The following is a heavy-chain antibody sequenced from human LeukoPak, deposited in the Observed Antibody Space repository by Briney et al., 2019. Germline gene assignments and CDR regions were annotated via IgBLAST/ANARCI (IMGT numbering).Heavy chain of an antibody. CDR3: ARESGSESYFYFDY. Sequence: ASVKVACKPSNYTFTDYPITWVRQVPGQGLEWMGWISTRNGETHYARRFQGRATMTTDTFASTVYIEVRSLTSDDTALYYCARESGSESYFYFDYWGPGTLVTVSS. D-gene: IGHD3-10*01. CDR1: NYTFTDYP. CDR2: ISTRNGET. J-gene: IGHJ4*02. V-gene: IGHV1-18*01.